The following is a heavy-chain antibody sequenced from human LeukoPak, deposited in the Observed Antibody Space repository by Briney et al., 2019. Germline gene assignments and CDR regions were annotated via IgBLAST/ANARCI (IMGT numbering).Heavy chain of an antibody. CDR2: ISGSSDYI. D-gene: IGHD5-12*01. CDR1: GFIFRGYT. CDR3: ARDQVDIVATSAFDY. Sequence: PGGSLRLSCAASGFIFRGYTMNWVRQAPGKGLEWVSSISGSSDYIYYADSVKGRFTISRDNAKNSLYLQMNSLRAEDTAVYYCARDQVDIVATSAFDYWGQGTLVTVSS. J-gene: IGHJ4*02. V-gene: IGHV3-21*01.